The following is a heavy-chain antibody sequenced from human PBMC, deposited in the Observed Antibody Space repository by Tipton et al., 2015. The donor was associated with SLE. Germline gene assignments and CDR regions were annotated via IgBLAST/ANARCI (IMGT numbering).Heavy chain of an antibody. CDR3: ARNTLVQGVIPYYFDY. V-gene: IGHV4-59*07. CDR2: ISDGGGT. D-gene: IGHD3-10*01. Sequence: TLSLTCSVSGGSISSNYWIWIRQPPGKGLEWIGYISDGGGTNYNPSLRNRVTMSADMSKSQISLKLSSVTAADTAVYYCARNTLVQGVIPYYFDYWGQGTLVAVSS. CDR1: GGSISSNY. J-gene: IGHJ4*02.